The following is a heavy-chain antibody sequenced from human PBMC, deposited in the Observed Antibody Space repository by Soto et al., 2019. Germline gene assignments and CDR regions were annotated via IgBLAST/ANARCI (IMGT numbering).Heavy chain of an antibody. D-gene: IGHD2-2*01. J-gene: IGHJ5*02. CDR1: GGSVSSGSYY. V-gene: IGHV4-61*01. CDR3: ASVLGYCSSTSCSAFDP. CDR2: IYYSGTT. Sequence: PSETLSLTCTVSGGSVSSGSYYWSWIRQPPGKGLEWIGYIYYSGTTNYNPSLKSRVTISADTSKNQFSLKLSSVTAADTAVYYCASVLGYCSSTSCSAFDPWGQGTLVTVSS.